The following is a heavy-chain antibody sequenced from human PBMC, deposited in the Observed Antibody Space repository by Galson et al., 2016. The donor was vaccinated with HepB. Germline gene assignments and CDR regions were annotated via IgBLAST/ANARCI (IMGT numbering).Heavy chain of an antibody. J-gene: IGHJ2*01. CDR1: GFTVSSNY. V-gene: IGHV3-66*01. D-gene: IGHD4-23*01. CDR2: IYPAGST. Sequence: SLRLSCAASGFTVSSNYMSWVRQAPGKGLKWVSVIYPAGSTYYADSVKGRFTISRDSSKNTLHLQMSSLRAEDTAVYFCAREQLTTEVTHYWYFDLWGRGALVAVSS. CDR3: AREQLTTEVTHYWYFDL.